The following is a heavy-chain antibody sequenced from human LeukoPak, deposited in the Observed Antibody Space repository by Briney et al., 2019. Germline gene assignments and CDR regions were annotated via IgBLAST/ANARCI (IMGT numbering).Heavy chain of an antibody. V-gene: IGHV4-34*01. CDR2: INHSGST. Sequence: PSETLSLACAVYGGSFSGYYWSWIRQPPGKGLEWIGEINHSGSTNYNPSLKSRVTISVDTSKNQFSLKLSSVTAADTAVYYCARGRRITMVRGGRHYYYMDVWGKGTTVTVSS. D-gene: IGHD3-10*01. J-gene: IGHJ6*03. CDR1: GGSFSGYY. CDR3: ARGRRITMVRGGRHYYYMDV.